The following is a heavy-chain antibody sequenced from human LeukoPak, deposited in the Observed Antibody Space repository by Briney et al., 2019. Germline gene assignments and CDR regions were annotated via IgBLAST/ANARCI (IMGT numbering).Heavy chain of an antibody. CDR2: IYYSGST. CDR1: GGSISSSSYY. Sequence: SETLSLTCTVSGGSISSSSYYWGWIHQPPGKGLEWIGSIYYSGSTYYNPSLKSRVTISVDTSKNQFSLKLSSVTAADTAVYYCARAYSSSSFFDYWGQGTLVTVSS. CDR3: ARAYSSSSFFDY. J-gene: IGHJ4*02. D-gene: IGHD6-13*01. V-gene: IGHV4-39*07.